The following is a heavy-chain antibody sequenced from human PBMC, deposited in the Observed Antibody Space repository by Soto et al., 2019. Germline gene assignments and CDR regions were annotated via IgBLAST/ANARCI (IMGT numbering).Heavy chain of an antibody. CDR1: GGSFSGYY. D-gene: IGHD6-6*01. J-gene: IGHJ4*02. Sequence: QVQLQQWGAGLLKPSETLSLTCAVYGGSFSGYYWSWIRQPPGKGLEWIGEINHSGSNNYNPSVKSRVTISVDTSKKQFYLQLSSVPAAATAVDYCARGQLVHCWGQGTLVTVSS. CDR3: ARGQLVHC. CDR2: INHSGSN. V-gene: IGHV4-34*01.